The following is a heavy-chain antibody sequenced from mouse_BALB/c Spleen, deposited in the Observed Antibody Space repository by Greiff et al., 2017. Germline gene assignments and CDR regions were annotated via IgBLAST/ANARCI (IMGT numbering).Heavy chain of an antibody. CDR1: GFDFSRYW. D-gene: IGHD2-1*01. CDR3: ARRGYYGYYAMDY. Sequence: DVKLQESGGGLVQPGGSLKLSCAASGFDFSRYWMSWVRQAPGKGLEWIGEINPDSSTINYTPSLKDKFIISRDNAKNTLYLQMSKVRSEDTALYYCARRGYYGYYAMDYWGQGTSVTVSS. CDR2: INPDSSTI. J-gene: IGHJ4*01. V-gene: IGHV4-1*02.